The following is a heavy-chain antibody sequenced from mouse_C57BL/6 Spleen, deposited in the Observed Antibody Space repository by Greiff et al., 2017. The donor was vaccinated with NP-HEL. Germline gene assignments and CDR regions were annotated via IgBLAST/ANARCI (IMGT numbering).Heavy chain of an antibody. V-gene: IGHV1-62-2*01. CDR3: ARHEERFYYGSSEEFAY. CDR1: GYTFTEYT. Sequence: VKLQESGAELVKPGASVKLSCKASGYTFTEYTIHWVKQRSGQGLEWIGWFYPGSGSIKYNEKFKDKATLTADNSSSTVYMELSRLTSEDSAVYFCARHEERFYYGSSEEFAYWGQGTLVTVSA. CDR2: FYPGSGSI. J-gene: IGHJ3*01. D-gene: IGHD1-1*01.